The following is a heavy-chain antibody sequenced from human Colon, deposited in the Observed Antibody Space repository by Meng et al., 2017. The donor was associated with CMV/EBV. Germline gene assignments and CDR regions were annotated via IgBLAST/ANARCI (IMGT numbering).Heavy chain of an antibody. CDR1: GDSFSSDNYY. Sequence: SETLSLTCIVSGDSFSSDNYYGGWIRQSPGKGMEWIGSIYYTGITYFNPSLKSRLTMSVDMSRNQFSLKLTSVTAADTAVYYCARLDSSGYSRDVWGQGTLVTVSS. V-gene: IGHV4-39*01. J-gene: IGHJ4*02. CDR2: IYYTGIT. D-gene: IGHD3-22*01. CDR3: ARLDSSGYSRDV.